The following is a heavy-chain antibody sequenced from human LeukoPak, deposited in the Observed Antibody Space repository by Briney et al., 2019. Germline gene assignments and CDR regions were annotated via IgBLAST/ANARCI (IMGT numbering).Heavy chain of an antibody. V-gene: IGHV3-30*18. CDR3: AKGLWFGELLYLDY. D-gene: IGHD3-10*01. CDR2: ISYDGSNK. Sequence: GGSLRLPCAASGFTFSSYGMHWVRQAPGKGLEWVAVISYDGSNKYYADSVKGRFTISRDNSKNTLYLQMNSLRAEDTAVYYCAKGLWFGELLYLDYWGQGTLVTVSS. J-gene: IGHJ4*02. CDR1: GFTFSSYG.